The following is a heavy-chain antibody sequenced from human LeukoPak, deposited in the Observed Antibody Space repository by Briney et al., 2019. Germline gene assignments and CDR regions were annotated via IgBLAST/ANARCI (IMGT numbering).Heavy chain of an antibody. CDR3: ARGEQWLVGGYNWFDP. J-gene: IGHJ5*02. Sequence: ASVKVSCKASGYTFTGNYMHWVRQAPGQGLEWMGWINPNSGGTNYAQKFQGRVTMTRDTSISTAYMELSRLRSDDTAVYYCARGEQWLVGGYNWFDPWGQGTLVTVSS. D-gene: IGHD6-19*01. V-gene: IGHV1-2*02. CDR2: INPNSGGT. CDR1: GYTFTGNY.